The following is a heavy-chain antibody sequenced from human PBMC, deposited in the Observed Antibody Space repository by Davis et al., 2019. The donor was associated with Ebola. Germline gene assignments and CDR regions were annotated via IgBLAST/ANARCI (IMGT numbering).Heavy chain of an antibody. CDR2: ISWCGVGI. CDR1: AFTSDAYA. V-gene: IGHV3-9*02. D-gene: IGHD4-17*01. CDR3: AKGHYGDYDRPFDY. Sequence: GRSLRPSCPPSAFTSDAYAMHWVRQAPGTGLGWVSDISWCGVGIRYADSVKGRFTISRDNAKNSLHLQMNSLRPEDTAFYYCAKGHYGDYDRPFDYWGQGTLVTVSS. J-gene: IGHJ4*02.